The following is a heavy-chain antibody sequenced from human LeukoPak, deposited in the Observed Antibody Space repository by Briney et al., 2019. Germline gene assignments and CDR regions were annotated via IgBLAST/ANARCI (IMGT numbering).Heavy chain of an antibody. Sequence: GGSLRLSCAASGFTFSSYAMSWVRQAPGKGLEWVSAISGSGGSTYYAESVKGRFTISRDNSKNTLYLQMNSLRAEDTAVYFFQTDSGIRDFDWFTYYYYGMDVWGQGTTVTVSS. CDR3: QTDSGIRDFDWFTYYYYGMDV. CDR1: GFTFSSYA. V-gene: IGHV3-23*01. D-gene: IGHD3-9*01. J-gene: IGHJ6*02. CDR2: ISGSGGST.